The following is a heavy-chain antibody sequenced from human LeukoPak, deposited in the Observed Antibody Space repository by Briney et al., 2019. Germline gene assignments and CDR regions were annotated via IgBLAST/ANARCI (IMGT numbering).Heavy chain of an antibody. J-gene: IGHJ4*02. Sequence: GGSLRLSCAVSGFTVSSNYMSWVRQPPGKGLEWVSVIYSGGSTYYADSVKGRFTISRHDSRDTLYLQMNSLRVEDTAVYYCARRRVTTFDYWGQGTLVTVSS. D-gene: IGHD4-4*01. CDR3: ARRRVTTFDY. V-gene: IGHV3-53*04. CDR1: GFTVSSNY. CDR2: IYSGGST.